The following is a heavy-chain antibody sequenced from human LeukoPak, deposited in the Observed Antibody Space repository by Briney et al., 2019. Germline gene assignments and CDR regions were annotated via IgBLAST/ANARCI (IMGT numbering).Heavy chain of an antibody. CDR3: AREQILWFGDPAQWFYP. J-gene: IGHJ5*02. V-gene: IGHV4-59*01. CDR1: GGSISSYY. CDR2: IYYSVST. D-gene: IGHD3-10*01. Sequence: SETLSLTCTVSGGSISSYYWRWIRQPPRKGLEWTGCIYYSVSTNYNPSIQRRGTISVDTSKNQFSLKLSSVTAADTAVYYCAREQILWFGDPAQWFYPWGQGALVTVT.